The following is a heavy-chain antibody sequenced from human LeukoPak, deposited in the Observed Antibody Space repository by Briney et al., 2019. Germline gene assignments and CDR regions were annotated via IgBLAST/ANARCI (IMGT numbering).Heavy chain of an antibody. Sequence: GGSLRLSCAASGFTVSSNYISWVRQAPGKGLEWVSVIYSGGSTYYADSVKGRFTISRDNSKNTLYLQMNSLRAEDTAVYYCARGTGYGSGSISDAFDIWGQGTMVTVSS. CDR2: IYSGGST. J-gene: IGHJ3*02. CDR1: GFTVSSNY. D-gene: IGHD3-10*01. CDR3: ARGTGYGSGSISDAFDI. V-gene: IGHV3-53*01.